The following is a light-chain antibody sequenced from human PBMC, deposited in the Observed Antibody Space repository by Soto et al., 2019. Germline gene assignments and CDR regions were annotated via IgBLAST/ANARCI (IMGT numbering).Light chain of an antibody. J-gene: IGLJ3*02. Sequence: QSALTQPRSVSGSPGQSVTISCTGTSSDVGNYNLVSWYQHHPGKAPKLMIYDVTKRPSGVPDRFSASKSGNTASLTISGLQAEDEADYYCCSYASSYTLWVFGGGTKLTVL. V-gene: IGLV2-11*01. CDR2: DVT. CDR1: SSDVGNYNL. CDR3: CSYASSYTLWV.